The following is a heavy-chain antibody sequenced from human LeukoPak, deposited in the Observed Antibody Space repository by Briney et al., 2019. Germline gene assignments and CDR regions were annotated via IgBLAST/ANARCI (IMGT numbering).Heavy chain of an antibody. Sequence: PSETLSLTCTVSGGSISSYYWSWIRQPAGKGLEWIGRIFSTGSTNYNPSLKSRVTMSLDTSKNQFSLKLSSVTAADTAVYYCARGVARSSKFHFSYYFDYWGQGTLVTVSS. CDR2: IFSTGST. J-gene: IGHJ4*02. CDR1: GGSISSYY. D-gene: IGHD6-6*01. CDR3: ARGVARSSKFHFSYYFDY. V-gene: IGHV4-4*07.